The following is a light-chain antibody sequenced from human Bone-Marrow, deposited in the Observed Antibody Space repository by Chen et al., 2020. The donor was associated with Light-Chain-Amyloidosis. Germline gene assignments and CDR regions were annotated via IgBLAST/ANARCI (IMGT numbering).Light chain of an antibody. CDR3: SSYTMTNTIV. V-gene: IGLV2-14*01. Sequence: QSSLTQPASVSGSPGQSITISCTGTSSDVGGDNHVSWYQQHPDKAPKRMSDEVTNRPAWVPDRFSGSKSDNTASLTISGRKTEDEADYFCSSYTMTNTIVFGSGTRVTVL. CDR1: SSDVGGDNH. J-gene: IGLJ1*01. CDR2: EVT.